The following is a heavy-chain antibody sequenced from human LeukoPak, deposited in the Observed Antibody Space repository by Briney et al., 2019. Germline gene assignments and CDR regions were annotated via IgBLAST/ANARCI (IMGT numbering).Heavy chain of an antibody. Sequence: ASVKVSCKASGYTFTSYYMHWVRQAPGQGLEWMGIINPNGGSTSYAQKFQGRVTMTRDMSTSTVYMELSSLRSEDTAVYYCARDERGDYYYYYMDVWGKGTTVTVSS. CDR1: GYTFTSYY. J-gene: IGHJ6*03. CDR2: INPNGGST. D-gene: IGHD3-16*01. V-gene: IGHV1-46*01. CDR3: ARDERGDYYYYYMDV.